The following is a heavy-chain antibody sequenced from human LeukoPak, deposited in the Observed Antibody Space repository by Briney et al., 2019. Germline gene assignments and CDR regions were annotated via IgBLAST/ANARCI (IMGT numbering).Heavy chain of an antibody. Sequence: GRSLRLSCAASGFTFSSYGMHWVRQAPGKGLEWVAVISYDGSNKYYADSVKGRFTISRDNSKNTLYLQMNSLRAEDTAVYYCAKDLWFGDPRGWFDPWGQGTLVTVSS. J-gene: IGHJ5*02. CDR3: AKDLWFGDPRGWFDP. CDR2: ISYDGSNK. V-gene: IGHV3-30*18. CDR1: GFTFSSYG. D-gene: IGHD3-10*01.